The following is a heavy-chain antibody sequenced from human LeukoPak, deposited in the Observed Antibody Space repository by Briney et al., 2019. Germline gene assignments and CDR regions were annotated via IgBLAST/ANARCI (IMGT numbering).Heavy chain of an antibody. Sequence: GGSLRLSCAASGFTFSSYWMSWVRQAPGRGLEWVANIKQDGSEKYYVDSVKGRFTISRDNAKNSLYLQMNSLRAEDTAVYYCARERGGLLWFGELFDPWGQGTLVTVSS. D-gene: IGHD3-10*01. CDR1: GFTFSSYW. CDR3: ARERGGLLWFGELFDP. V-gene: IGHV3-7*01. J-gene: IGHJ5*02. CDR2: IKQDGSEK.